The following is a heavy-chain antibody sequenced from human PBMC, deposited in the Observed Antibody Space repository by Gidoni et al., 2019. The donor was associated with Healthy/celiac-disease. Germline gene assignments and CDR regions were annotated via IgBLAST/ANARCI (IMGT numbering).Heavy chain of an antibody. D-gene: IGHD3-9*01. CDR3: ARTISRYFDWSGVAGAYYFDY. J-gene: IGHJ4*02. CDR1: GGPFSSYA. CDR2: IIPIFGTA. V-gene: IGHV1-69*06. Sequence: QVQLVQSGAEVKKPGSSVKVSCKASGGPFSSYAISWVRQAPGQGLEWMGGIIPIFGTANYAQKFQGRVTITADKSTSTAYMELSSLRSEDTAVYYCARTISRYFDWSGVAGAYYFDYWGQGTLVTVSS.